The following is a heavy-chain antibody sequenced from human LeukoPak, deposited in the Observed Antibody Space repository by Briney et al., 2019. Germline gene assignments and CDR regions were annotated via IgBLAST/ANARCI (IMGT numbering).Heavy chain of an antibody. CDR2: IYYSGYT. J-gene: IGHJ6*03. CDR1: DDSISSYY. Sequence: SETLSLTCIVSDDSISSYYWSWIRQPPGKGLEWIGYIYYSGYTNYNPSLKSRVTISMDTSKSQFSLKLSSVTAADTAMYYCSRLGQWPQSYYYSYNTDVWGKGTTVTISS. D-gene: IGHD6-19*01. CDR3: SRLGQWPQSYYYSYNTDV. V-gene: IGHV4-59*12.